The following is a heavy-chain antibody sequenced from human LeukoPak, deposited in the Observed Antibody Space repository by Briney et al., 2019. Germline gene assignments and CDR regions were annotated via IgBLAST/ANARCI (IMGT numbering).Heavy chain of an antibody. Sequence: ASVKVSCKASGYTFNSYGISWMRQAPGQGVEWMGWISAYNGNTKYAQKFQGRVTMTTDTSTSTAYMELKRLRSDDTAVYYCARDYRGIAVADYYFDYWGQGTLVTVSS. J-gene: IGHJ4*02. CDR3: ARDYRGIAVADYYFDY. CDR1: GYTFNSYG. V-gene: IGHV1-18*01. CDR2: ISAYNGNT. D-gene: IGHD6-19*01.